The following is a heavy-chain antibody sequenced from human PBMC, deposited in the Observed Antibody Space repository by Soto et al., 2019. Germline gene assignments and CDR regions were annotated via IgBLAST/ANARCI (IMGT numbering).Heavy chain of an antibody. J-gene: IGHJ4*02. CDR1: GYTFTNFG. CDR2: ITPYNGNA. Sequence: QVHLVQSGAVVENPGASVKVSCKASGYTFTNFGINWVRQAPGQGLEWMGWITPYNGNANYPQKHQDRLTITTDTSTNTAYLELRSLRSDDTAVYFCARARMFSGAHHDYWGQGTRFTVSS. D-gene: IGHD1-26*01. CDR3: ARARMFSGAHHDY. V-gene: IGHV1-18*04.